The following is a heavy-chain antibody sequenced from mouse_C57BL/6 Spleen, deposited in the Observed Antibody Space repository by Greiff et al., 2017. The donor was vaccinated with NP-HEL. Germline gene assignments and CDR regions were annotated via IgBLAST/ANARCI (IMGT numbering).Heavy chain of an antibody. CDR2: IRNKANGYTT. CDR1: GFTFTDYY. J-gene: IGHJ2*01. Sequence: EVQLVESGGGLVQPGGSLSLSCAASGFTFTDYYMSWVRQPPGKALEWLGFIRNKANGYTTEYSASVKGRFTISRDNSQSILYLQMNALRAEDSATYYCARWGDVGFFGYWGQGTTLTVSS. CDR3: ARWGDVGFFGY. V-gene: IGHV7-3*01.